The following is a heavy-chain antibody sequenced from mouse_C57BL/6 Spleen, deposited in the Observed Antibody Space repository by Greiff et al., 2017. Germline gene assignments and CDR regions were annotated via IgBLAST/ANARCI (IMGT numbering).Heavy chain of an antibody. J-gene: IGHJ1*03. CDR2: INPNNGGT. V-gene: IGHV1-18*01. Sequence: EVQLQQSGPELVKPGASVKLPCKASGYTFTDYNMDWVKQSHGKSLEWIGDINPNNGGTFYNQKFKGKATLTVDKSSSTAYMKLRSLTSEVTAVYYGAWGDYGSSYGWYFDDWGKGTTVTVSS. CDR3: AWGDYGSSYGWYFDD. CDR1: GYTFTDYN. D-gene: IGHD1-1*01.